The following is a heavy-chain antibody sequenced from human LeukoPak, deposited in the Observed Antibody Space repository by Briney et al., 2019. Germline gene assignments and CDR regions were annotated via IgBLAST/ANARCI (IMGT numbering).Heavy chain of an antibody. D-gene: IGHD3-10*01. CDR1: GFTFSSYA. Sequence: GRTLRLSCAASGFTFSSYAMRWVRQAPGKGLEWVADIYYGGSNKYYADSMNGRFTISRDNSKNTLYLKMNSLRAEDTAVYYCARVYYYGAGSYSGDYWGQGTLVTVSS. CDR2: IYYGGSNK. V-gene: IGHV3-30*04. CDR3: ARVYYYGAGSYSGDY. J-gene: IGHJ4*02.